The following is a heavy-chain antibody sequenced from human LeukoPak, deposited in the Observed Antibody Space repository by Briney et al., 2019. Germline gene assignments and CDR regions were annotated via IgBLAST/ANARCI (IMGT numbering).Heavy chain of an antibody. CDR2: INSDGSEG. CDR1: GFTFSGFW. CDR3: ARSSYSSSSSV. J-gene: IGHJ3*01. V-gene: IGHV3-7*03. Sequence: GGSLRLSCAVSGFTFSGFWMSWSRQAPGKGLEWVASINSDGSEGYYADVVKGRFTISRDNAKNSLYLQINSLRAEDTAVYYCARSSYSSSSSVWGQGIMVTVSS. D-gene: IGHD6-6*01.